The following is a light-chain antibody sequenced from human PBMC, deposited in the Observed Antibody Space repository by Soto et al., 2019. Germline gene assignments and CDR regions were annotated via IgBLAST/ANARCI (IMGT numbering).Light chain of an antibody. CDR1: QRISTN. CDR3: QQYGSSPPYT. J-gene: IGKJ4*01. Sequence: TQSPPILSVSPGEGATLSCRAMQRISTNLAWYQHIPGQAPRLLIYDASNRATGIPDRFSGSGSGTDFTLTISRLEPEDFAVYYCQQYGSSPPYTFGGGTKVDI. CDR2: DAS. V-gene: IGKV3-20*01.